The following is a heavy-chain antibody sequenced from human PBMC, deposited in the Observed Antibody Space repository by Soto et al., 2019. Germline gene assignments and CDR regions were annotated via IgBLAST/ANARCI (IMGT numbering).Heavy chain of an antibody. V-gene: IGHV3-15*01. CDR3: TTGPGYYYYYGMDV. J-gene: IGHJ6*02. CDR1: GFTFSSYA. Sequence: GGSLRLSCAASGFTFSSYAMSWVRQAPGKGLEWVGRIKSKTDGGTTDYAAPVKGRFTISRDDSKNTLYLQMNSLKTEDTAVYYCTTGPGYYYYYGMDVWGPGTTVTVSS. CDR2: IKSKTDGGTT.